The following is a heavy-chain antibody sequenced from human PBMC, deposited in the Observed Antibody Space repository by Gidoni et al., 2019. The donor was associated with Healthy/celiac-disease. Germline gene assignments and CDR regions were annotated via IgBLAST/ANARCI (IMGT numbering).Heavy chain of an antibody. Sequence: EVQLVQSGAEVKKPGESLRISCKGSAYSCTSHWSSWVRQMPGKGLEWMGRLEPSDSDTTYSPSFQGHGTISADKSISTAYLQWSSLKASDTAMYYCARHRAPYYYGSGSPSYNNAFDIWGQGTMVTVSS. V-gene: IGHV5-10-1*03. CDR1: AYSCTSHW. J-gene: IGHJ3*02. CDR2: LEPSDSDT. D-gene: IGHD3-10*01. CDR3: ARHRAPYYYGSGSPSYNNAFDI.